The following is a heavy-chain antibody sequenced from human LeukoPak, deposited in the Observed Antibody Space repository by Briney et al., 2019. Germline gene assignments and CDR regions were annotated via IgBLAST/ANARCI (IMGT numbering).Heavy chain of an antibody. Sequence: GGPLRLSCAASGFIFSSYGMHWVRQAPGKGLEWVAVISYDGSNKYYADSVKGRFTISRDNSKNTLYLQMNSLRAEDTAVYYCARDPHCSGGSCYYGGYNWFDPWGQGTLVTVSS. D-gene: IGHD2-15*01. CDR1: GFIFSSYG. CDR2: ISYDGSNK. J-gene: IGHJ5*02. V-gene: IGHV3-30*03. CDR3: ARDPHCSGGSCYYGGYNWFDP.